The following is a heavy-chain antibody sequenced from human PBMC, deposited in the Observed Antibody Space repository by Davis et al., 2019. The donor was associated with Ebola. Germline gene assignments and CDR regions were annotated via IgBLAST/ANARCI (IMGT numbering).Heavy chain of an antibody. CDR3: ARVPYYGSGSYPAYYYYGMDV. D-gene: IGHD3-10*01. J-gene: IGHJ6*02. CDR1: GGSFSGYY. Sequence: MPSETLSLTCAVYGGSFSGYYWSWIRQPPGKGLEWIGEINHSGSTNYNPSLKSRVTISVDTSKNQFSLKLSSVTAADTAVYYCARVPYYGSGSYPAYYYYGMDVWGQGTTVTVSS. CDR2: INHSGST. V-gene: IGHV4-34*01.